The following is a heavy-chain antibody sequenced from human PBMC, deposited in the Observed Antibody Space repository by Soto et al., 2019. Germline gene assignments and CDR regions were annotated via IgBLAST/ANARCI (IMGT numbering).Heavy chain of an antibody. CDR1: GYTFTGYY. D-gene: IGHD6-6*01. J-gene: IGHJ6*02. Sequence: QVQLVQSGAEVRKPGASVKVSCKASGYTFTGYYMHWVRQAPGQGLEWMGWINPNSGGTNYAQKFQGRVTMTRNTSISTAYMELSSLRSEDTAVYYCARGLFEYSSSSYYGMDVWGQGTTVTVSS. CDR3: ARGLFEYSSSSYYGMDV. CDR2: INPNSGGT. V-gene: IGHV1-2*02.